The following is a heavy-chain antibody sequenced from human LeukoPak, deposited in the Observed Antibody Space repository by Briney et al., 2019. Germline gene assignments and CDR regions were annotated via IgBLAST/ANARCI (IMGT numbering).Heavy chain of an antibody. V-gene: IGHV1-2*02. Sequence: ASVKVSCKASGYTFTGYYMDWVRQAPGQGLEWMGWINPNSGGTNYAQKFQGRVTMSRDTSISTAYMELGRLRSDDTAVYYCARGGFCTNGVCQQNWFDPWGQGTLVTVSS. J-gene: IGHJ5*02. CDR1: GYTFTGYY. CDR2: INPNSGGT. D-gene: IGHD2-8*01. CDR3: ARGGFCTNGVCQQNWFDP.